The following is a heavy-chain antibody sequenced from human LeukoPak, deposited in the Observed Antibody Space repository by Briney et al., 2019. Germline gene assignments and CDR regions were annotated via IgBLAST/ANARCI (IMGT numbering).Heavy chain of an antibody. CDR1: GYTFTGYY. CDR3: ARCPYYYGSGSCAFDY. CDR2: INPNSGGT. V-gene: IGHV1-2*02. J-gene: IGHJ4*02. Sequence: ASVKVSCKASGYTFTGYYMHWVRQAPGQGLEWMGWINPNSGGTNYAQKFQGRVTMTRDTSISTAYMELSRLRSDDTAVYYCARCPYYYGSGSCAFDYWGQGTLVTVSS. D-gene: IGHD3-10*01.